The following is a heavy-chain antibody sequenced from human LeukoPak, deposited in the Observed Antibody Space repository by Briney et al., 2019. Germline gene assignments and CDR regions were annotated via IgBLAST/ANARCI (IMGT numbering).Heavy chain of an antibody. CDR2: IYYSGST. CDR1: GGSISSYY. V-gene: IGHV4-59*01. Sequence: SETLSLTCTVSGGSISSYYWSWIRQPSGKGLEWIGYIYYSGSTNYNPSLKSRVTISVDTSKNQFSLKLSSVTAADTAVYYCARGSETYYYDSSGAIDYWGQGTLVTVSS. J-gene: IGHJ4*02. D-gene: IGHD3-22*01. CDR3: ARGSETYYYDSSGAIDY.